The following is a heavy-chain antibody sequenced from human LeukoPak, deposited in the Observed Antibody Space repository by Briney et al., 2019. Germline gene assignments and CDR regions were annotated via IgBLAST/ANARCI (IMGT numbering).Heavy chain of an antibody. CDR3: ADLGDYAVG. CDR2: FKSRTDGGTT. V-gene: IGHV3-15*01. Sequence: PGGSLRLSCAASGFPLSSYSMNWVRQAPGKGLEWVGRFKSRTDGGTTEYAAPVKGRFSISRDDSKNTLYLQINSLKAEDTAVYYCADLGDYAVGWGQGTLVTVSS. D-gene: IGHD4-17*01. CDR1: GFPLSSYS. J-gene: IGHJ4*02.